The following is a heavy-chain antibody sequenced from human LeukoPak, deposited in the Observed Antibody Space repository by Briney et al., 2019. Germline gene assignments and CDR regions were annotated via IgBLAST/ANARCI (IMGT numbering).Heavy chain of an antibody. CDR1: GFTVSSNY. D-gene: IGHD1-26*01. CDR3: ARGGGARNFDY. J-gene: IGHJ4*02. Sequence: GGSLRLSCAVSGFTVSSNYMNWVRQAPGKGLEWVSVIYSGGSTYYADSVKGGFTISRDNSKNTLYLQMNSLRAEDTAVYYCARGGGARNFDYWGQGTLVTVSS. V-gene: IGHV3-53*01. CDR2: IYSGGST.